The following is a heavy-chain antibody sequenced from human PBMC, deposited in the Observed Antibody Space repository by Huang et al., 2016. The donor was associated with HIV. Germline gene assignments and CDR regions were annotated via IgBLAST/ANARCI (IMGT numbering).Heavy chain of an antibody. V-gene: IGHV1-18*04. D-gene: IGHD3-3*01. Sequence: QVQLVQSGAEVKKLGASVKVSCKASGNPFTSYGISWVGQARGQGLEWMGWISAYNGNTNYAQKLQGRVTMTTDTSTSTAYMELRSLRSDDTAVYYCARGLLRFLSADAFDIWGQGTMVTVSS. CDR1: GNPFTSYG. CDR3: ARGLLRFLSADAFDI. J-gene: IGHJ3*02. CDR2: ISAYNGNT.